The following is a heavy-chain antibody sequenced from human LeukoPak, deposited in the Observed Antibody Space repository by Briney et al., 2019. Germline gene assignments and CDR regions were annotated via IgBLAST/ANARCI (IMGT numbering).Heavy chain of an antibody. CDR2: ISGSGGST. D-gene: IGHD6-19*01. CDR1: GFTFSSYA. V-gene: IGHV3-23*01. J-gene: IGHJ4*02. Sequence: PGGSLRLSCAASGFTFSSYAMSWVRQAPGKGLEWVSAISGSGGSTYYADSVKGRFTISRDNSKNTLYLQMNSLRAEDTAVYYRAKGQQWLAASSVVDYWGQGTLVTVSS. CDR3: AKGQQWLAASSVVDY.